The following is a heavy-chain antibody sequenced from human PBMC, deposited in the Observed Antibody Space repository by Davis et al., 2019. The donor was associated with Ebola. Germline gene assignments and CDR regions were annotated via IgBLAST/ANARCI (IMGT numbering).Heavy chain of an antibody. CDR3: ARFSTKYSSSSHWFDP. D-gene: IGHD6-6*01. V-gene: IGHV1-8*01. Sequence: ASVKVSCKASGYTFTSYDINWVRQATGQGLEWMGWMNPNSGNTGYAQKFQGRVTMTRNTSISTAYMELSSLRSEDTAVYYCARFSTKYSSSSHWFDPWGQGTLVTVSS. CDR1: GYTFTSYD. J-gene: IGHJ5*02. CDR2: MNPNSGNT.